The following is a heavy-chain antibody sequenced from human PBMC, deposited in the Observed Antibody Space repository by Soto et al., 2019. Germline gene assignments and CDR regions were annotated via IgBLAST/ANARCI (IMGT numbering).Heavy chain of an antibody. CDR2: MNPNSGNT. Sequence: QVQLVQSGAEVKKPGASVKVSCKASGYTFTSYDINWVRQATGQGLEWMGWMNPNSGNTGYAQKLQGRVTMTRHTSISTAYMELSSLRSEDTAVYYCARLYDFWSGKPSYGMDVWGQGTTVTVSS. V-gene: IGHV1-8*01. CDR1: GYTFTSYD. J-gene: IGHJ6*01. D-gene: IGHD3-3*01. CDR3: ARLYDFWSGKPSYGMDV.